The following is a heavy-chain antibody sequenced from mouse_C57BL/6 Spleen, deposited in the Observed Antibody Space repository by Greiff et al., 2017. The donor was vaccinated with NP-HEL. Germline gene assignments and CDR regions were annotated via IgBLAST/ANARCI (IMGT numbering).Heavy chain of an antibody. D-gene: IGHD1-1*01. Sequence: EVKVVESGGGLVQPGGSMKLSCAASGFTFSDAWMDWVRQSPEKGLEWVAEIRNKANNHASYYAESVKGRFTISRDDSKSSIYLQMNSLRAEDTGIYYCTLITTVVDWYFDVWGTGTTVTVSS. CDR2: IRNKANNHAS. J-gene: IGHJ1*03. V-gene: IGHV6-6*01. CDR1: GFTFSDAW. CDR3: TLITTVVDWYFDV.